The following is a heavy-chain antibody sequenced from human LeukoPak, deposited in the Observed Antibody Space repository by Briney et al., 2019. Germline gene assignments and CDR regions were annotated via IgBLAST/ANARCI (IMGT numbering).Heavy chain of an antibody. CDR1: GYSFTHYW. J-gene: IGHJ3*02. D-gene: IGHD2-2*01. CDR2: IYPGDSDT. CDR3: ARIGVIGECCSSTNCSSDALDI. V-gene: IGHV5-51*01. Sequence: GESLKISCKGSGYSFTHYWIGWVRQMPGKSLEWMGIIYPGDSDTRYSPSFQGPVTISADKSINTAYLQWSSLKASDTAMYYCARIGVIGECCSSTNCSSDALDIWGQGTMVTVSS.